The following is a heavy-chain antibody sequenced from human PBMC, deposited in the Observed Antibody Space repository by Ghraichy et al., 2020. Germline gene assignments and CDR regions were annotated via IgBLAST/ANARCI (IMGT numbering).Heavy chain of an antibody. CDR3: ARHKAYSSGYYFPYYYYGMDV. D-gene: IGHD3-22*01. Sequence: SQTLSLTCAVYGGSFSGYYWSWIRQPPGKGLEWIGEINHSGSTNYNPSLKSRVTISVDTSKNQFSLKLSSVTAADTAVYYCARHKAYSSGYYFPYYYYGMDVWGQGTTVTVSS. V-gene: IGHV4-34*01. CDR1: GGSFSGYY. J-gene: IGHJ6*02. CDR2: INHSGST.